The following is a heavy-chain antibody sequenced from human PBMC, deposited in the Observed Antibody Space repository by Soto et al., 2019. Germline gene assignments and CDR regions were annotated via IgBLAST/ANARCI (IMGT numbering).Heavy chain of an antibody. CDR1: GGSISSSSYY. CDR2: IYYSGST. CDR3: ARLTVEHHFDY. V-gene: IGHV4-39*01. Sequence: SETLSLTCTVSGGSISSSSYYWGWIRQPPGKGLEWIGSIYYSGSTYYNPSLKSRVTISVDTSKNQFSLKLSSVTAADTAVYYCARLTVEHHFDYWGQGTLVTVSS. J-gene: IGHJ4*02. D-gene: IGHD6-19*01.